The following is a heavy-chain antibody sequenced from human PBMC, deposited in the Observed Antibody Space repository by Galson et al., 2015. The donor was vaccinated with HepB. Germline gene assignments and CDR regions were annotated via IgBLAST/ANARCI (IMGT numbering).Heavy chain of an antibody. D-gene: IGHD6-13*01. V-gene: IGHV1-69*04. CDR1: GGTFSSYA. Sequence: SVKVSCKASGGTFSSYAISWVRQAPGQGLEWMGRSIPILGIANYAQKFQGRVTITADESTSTAYMELSSLRSEDTAVYYCAREGMAAPSNPVDYWGQGTLVTVSS. CDR2: SIPILGIA. CDR3: AREGMAAPSNPVDY. J-gene: IGHJ4*02.